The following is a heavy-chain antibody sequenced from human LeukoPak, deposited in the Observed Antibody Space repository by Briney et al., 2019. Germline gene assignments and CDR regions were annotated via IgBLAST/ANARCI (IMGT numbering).Heavy chain of an antibody. D-gene: IGHD2-2*01. CDR3: ARRYCSSTSCLIDY. Sequence: GGSLRLSCAASGFTFSSYEMNWVRQAPGKGLEWVSYISSSGTTIYYADSVKGRFTIARDNAKNSLYLQMNSLRAEDTAVYYCARRYCSSTSCLIDYWGQGTLVTVSS. J-gene: IGHJ4*02. V-gene: IGHV3-48*03. CDR1: GFTFSSYE. CDR2: ISSSGTTI.